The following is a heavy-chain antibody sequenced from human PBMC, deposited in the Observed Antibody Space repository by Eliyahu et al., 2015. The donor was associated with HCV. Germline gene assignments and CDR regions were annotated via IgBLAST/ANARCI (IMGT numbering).Heavy chain of an antibody. V-gene: IGHV4-61*02. J-gene: IGHJ4*02. CDR1: GGSINTGSYY. D-gene: IGHD1-26*01. CDR2: IDGRGST. Sequence: QVQLQESGPGLVKPSETLSLTCTVSGGSINTGSYYWTWIRXPAGEGLEWVGRIDGRGSTDYNPSLKSRVTISLDTSENQFSLKLSSVTAADTAMYYCARDLGAAGPEDCWGQGTLVTISS. CDR3: ARDLGAAGPEDC.